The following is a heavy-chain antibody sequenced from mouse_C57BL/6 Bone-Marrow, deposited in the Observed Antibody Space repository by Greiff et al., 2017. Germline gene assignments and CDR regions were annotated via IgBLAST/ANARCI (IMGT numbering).Heavy chain of an antibody. CDR1: GYTFTSYW. V-gene: IGHV1-69*01. J-gene: IGHJ3*01. CDR3: ARDVYDGGFAY. CDR2: IDPSDSYT. Sequence: QVQLQQPGAELVMPGASVKLSCKASGYTFTSYWMHWVKQRPGQGLEWIGEIDPSDSYTNYNQKFKGKSTLTVDKSSSTAYMQLSSLTSEDSAVYYCARDVYDGGFAYWGQGTLVTVSA. D-gene: IGHD2-14*01.